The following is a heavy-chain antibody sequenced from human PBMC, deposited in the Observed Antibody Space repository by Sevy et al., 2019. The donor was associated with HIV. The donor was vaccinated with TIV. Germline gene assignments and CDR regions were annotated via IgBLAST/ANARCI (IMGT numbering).Heavy chain of an antibody. J-gene: IGHJ3*02. Sequence: GGSLRLSCGVSGFTFRTYWMSWVRQSPGKGLDWVADINQDGSQKYYVDSVKGRFTISGDNAKNSLSLQMNSLRAEDTAVYYCTRMDDSSSWYGDDVFDIWGQGTMVTVSS. D-gene: IGHD6-13*01. V-gene: IGHV3-7*03. CDR1: GFTFRTYW. CDR3: TRMDDSSSWYGDDVFDI. CDR2: INQDGSQK.